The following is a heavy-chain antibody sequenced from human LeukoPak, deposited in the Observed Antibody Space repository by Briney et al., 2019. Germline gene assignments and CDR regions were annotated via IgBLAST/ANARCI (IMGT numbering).Heavy chain of an antibody. CDR2: ISSSSSYI. CDR3: AKGFVVVVSATQSSWFDP. J-gene: IGHJ5*02. CDR1: GFTFSSYI. D-gene: IGHD2-15*01. V-gene: IGHV3-21*04. Sequence: GGSLRLSCAASGFTFSSYIMNWVRQAPGKGLEWVSSISSSSSYIYYADSVKGRFTISRDNAKNSLYLQMNSLRAEDTAVYYCAKGFVVVVSATQSSWFDPWGQGTLVTVSS.